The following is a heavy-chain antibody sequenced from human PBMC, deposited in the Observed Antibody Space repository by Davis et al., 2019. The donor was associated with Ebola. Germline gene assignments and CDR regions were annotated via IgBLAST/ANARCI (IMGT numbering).Heavy chain of an antibody. J-gene: IGHJ6*02. CDR3: ARDSNYYDETYGMDV. D-gene: IGHD3-22*01. V-gene: IGHV1-46*01. CDR1: GYTFTSYY. CDR2: INPSGGGT. Sequence: ASVKVSCKASGYTFTSYYMHWVRQAPGQGLEWMGVINPSGGGTTYAQKFQGRVTMTRDTSTSTVYMELSSLRPEDTAVYYCARDSNYYDETYGMDVWGQGTTVTVSS.